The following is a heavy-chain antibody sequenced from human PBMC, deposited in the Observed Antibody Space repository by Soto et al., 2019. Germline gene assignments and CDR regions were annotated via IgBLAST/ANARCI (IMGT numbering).Heavy chain of an antibody. D-gene: IGHD1-26*01. J-gene: IGHJ4*02. CDR3: ARDGVGATTFFGYFDY. Sequence: GGSLRLSCAPSGLIFSSHGMHWVRQAPGKGLQWVAVIRYDGSNIYYADSVKGRFTISRDNSQNTLYLQMNSLRAEDAAVYYCARDGVGATTFFGYFDYWGQGALVTVSS. CDR1: GLIFSSHG. V-gene: IGHV3-33*01. CDR2: IRYDGSNI.